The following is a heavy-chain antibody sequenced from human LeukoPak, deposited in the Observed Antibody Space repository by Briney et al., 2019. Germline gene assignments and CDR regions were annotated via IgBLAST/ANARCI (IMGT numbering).Heavy chain of an antibody. CDR1: GFSISNDYY. CDR2: IFHSGNT. Sequence: SETLSLTCTVSGFSISNDYYWGWLRPPPGKGLEWIGNIFHSGNTYYKLSLKSRLTISMDTSMNQFSLKLTSVTAADTALYYCARAKQYPLSIDAFDIWGQGRMVTVSS. D-gene: IGHD2-2*01. V-gene: IGHV4-38-2*02. J-gene: IGHJ3*02. CDR3: ARAKQYPLSIDAFDI.